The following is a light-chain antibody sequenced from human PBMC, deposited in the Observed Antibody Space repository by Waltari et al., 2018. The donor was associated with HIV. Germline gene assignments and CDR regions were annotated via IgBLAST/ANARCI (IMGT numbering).Light chain of an antibody. CDR2: WAS. CDR3: QQYYSVPPT. Sequence: DIVMTQSPDSLAVSLGERATINCKSSQTVLYTSNNINYLAWYQQKPGQPPKWLIYWASTGESGVPDRFSGSGSGTDFTLTISSLQAEDVAVYFCQQYYSVPPTFGQGTKVEI. CDR1: QTVLYTSNNINY. J-gene: IGKJ1*01. V-gene: IGKV4-1*01.